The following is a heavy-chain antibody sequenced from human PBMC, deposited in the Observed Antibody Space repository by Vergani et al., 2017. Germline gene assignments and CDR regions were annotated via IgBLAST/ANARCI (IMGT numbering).Heavy chain of an antibody. Sequence: EVQLVESGGGLVKPGGSLRLSCAASGFTFSNAWMSWVRQAPGKGLEWVGRIKSKTDGGTTDYAAPVKGRFTISRDNSKNTLYLQMNSLRAEDTAVYYCARDGGCSSTSCHTNWFDPWGQGTLVTVSS. V-gene: IGHV3-15*01. CDR1: GFTFSNAW. CDR3: ARDGGCSSTSCHTNWFDP. D-gene: IGHD2-2*01. J-gene: IGHJ5*02. CDR2: IKSKTDGGTT.